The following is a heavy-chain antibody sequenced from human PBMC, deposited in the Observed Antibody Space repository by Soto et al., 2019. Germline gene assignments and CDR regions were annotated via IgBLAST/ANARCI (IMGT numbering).Heavy chain of an antibody. CDR3: ARVPSSSYHYFDY. D-gene: IGHD6-13*01. Sequence: AGGSLRLSCAASGFTVISYYMSWVRQASGKGLEWVSVIYSAGSADFADSVKGRFTISRDNSKNTLYLQMSSLRAEDTAVYYCARVPSSSYHYFDYWGQGTLVTVSS. CDR1: GFTVISYY. CDR2: IYSAGSA. V-gene: IGHV3-66*01. J-gene: IGHJ4*02.